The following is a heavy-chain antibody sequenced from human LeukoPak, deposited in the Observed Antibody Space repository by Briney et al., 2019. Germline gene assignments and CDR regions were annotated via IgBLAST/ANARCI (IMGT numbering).Heavy chain of an antibody. CDR1: GFTVCSNY. V-gene: IGHV3-53*01. J-gene: IGHJ3*02. Sequence: PGGSLRLSCAASGFTVCSNYMSWVRQAPGKGLEWVSVIYSGGSTYYADSVKGRFTISRDNSKNTLYLQMNSLRAEDTAVYYCARDHTRSSSWDAFDIWGQGTMVTVSS. CDR3: ARDHTRSSSWDAFDI. D-gene: IGHD6-13*01. CDR2: IYSGGST.